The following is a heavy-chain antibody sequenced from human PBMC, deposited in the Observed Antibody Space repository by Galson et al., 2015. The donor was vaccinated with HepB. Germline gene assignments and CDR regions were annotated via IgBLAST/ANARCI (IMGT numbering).Heavy chain of an antibody. J-gene: IGHJ3*01. V-gene: IGHV6-1*01. CDR3: AHASYNWNPVAFDL. CDR1: GDSVSSNRAT. CDR2: TNYRSKWYS. D-gene: IGHD1-20*01. Sequence: CAISGDSVSSNRATWNWIRQSPSRGLEWLGRTNYRSKWYSDYALSVRGRIIINSDTSKNQFSLQLNSVTTEDTAVYYCAHASYNWNPVAFDLWGQGTLVTVSS.